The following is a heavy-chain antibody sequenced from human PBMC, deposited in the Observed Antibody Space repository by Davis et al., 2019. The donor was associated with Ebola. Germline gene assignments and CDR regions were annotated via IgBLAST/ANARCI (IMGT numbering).Heavy chain of an antibody. V-gene: IGHV3-74*01. Sequence: PGGPLRPPCAASGFTFSSYWFPWVRQAPGKGLVWLSRINPDGSTTNYADSVKGRFSISRDNAKNTLYLHINSLRAEDTAVYYCGRDHWGSADYWGQGTLVTVSS. J-gene: IGHJ4*02. D-gene: IGHD7-27*01. CDR1: GFTFSSYW. CDR3: GRDHWGSADY. CDR2: INPDGSTT.